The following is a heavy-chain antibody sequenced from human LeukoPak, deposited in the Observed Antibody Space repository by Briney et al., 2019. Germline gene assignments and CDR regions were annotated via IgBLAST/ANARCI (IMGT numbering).Heavy chain of an antibody. CDR1: GGSFSGYY. CDR2: INHSGST. CDR3: ARWDLVYYYGMDV. Sequence: PSEILSLTCAVYGGSFSGYYWSWIRQPPGKGLEWIGEINHSGSTNYNPSLKSRVTISVDTSKNQFSLKLSSVTAADTAVYYCARWDLVYYYGMDVWGQGTTVTVSS. J-gene: IGHJ6*02. V-gene: IGHV4-34*01. D-gene: IGHD1-26*01.